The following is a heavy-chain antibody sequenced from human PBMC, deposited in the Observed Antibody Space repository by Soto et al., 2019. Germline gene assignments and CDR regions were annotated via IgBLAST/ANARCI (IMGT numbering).Heavy chain of an antibody. D-gene: IGHD4-4*01. Sequence: GGSLRLSCAASGFTVSSNYMSWVRQAPGKGLEWVSVIYSGGSTYYADSVKGRFTISRDNSKNTLYLQMNSLRAEDTAVYYCAGSNSWVYYYYYMDVWGKGTTVTVSS. CDR2: IYSGGST. J-gene: IGHJ6*03. V-gene: IGHV3-66*01. CDR3: AGSNSWVYYYYYMDV. CDR1: GFTVSSNY.